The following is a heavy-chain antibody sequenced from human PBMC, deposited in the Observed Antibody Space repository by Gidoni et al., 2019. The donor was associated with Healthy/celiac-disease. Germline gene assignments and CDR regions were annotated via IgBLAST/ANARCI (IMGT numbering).Heavy chain of an antibody. V-gene: IGHV4-31*03. CDR2: IYYSGST. CDR1: GGSISRGGYY. CDR3: ARGTTKDYYDSSGYYLD. J-gene: IGHJ4*02. D-gene: IGHD3-22*01. Sequence: QVQLQESGPGLVKPSQTLSLTCTVSGGSISRGGYYWSWIRQHPGKGLEWIGYIYYSGSTYYNPSLKSRVTISVDTSKNQFSLKLSSVTAADTAVYYCARGTTKDYYDSSGYYLDWGQGTLVTVSS.